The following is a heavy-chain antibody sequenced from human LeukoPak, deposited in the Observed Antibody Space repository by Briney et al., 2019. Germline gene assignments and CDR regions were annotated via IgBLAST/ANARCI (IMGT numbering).Heavy chain of an antibody. CDR1: GFTFSSYG. V-gene: IGHV3-33*01. CDR2: IWYDGSNK. CDR3: ARRAYCSGGSCYRTDFNWFDP. Sequence: GRSLRLSCAASGFTFSSYGMHWVRRAPGKGLEWVAVIWYDGSNKYYADSVKGRFTISRDNSKNTLYLQMNSLGAEDTAVYYCARRAYCSGGSCYRTDFNWFDPWGQGTLVTVSS. D-gene: IGHD2-15*01. J-gene: IGHJ5*02.